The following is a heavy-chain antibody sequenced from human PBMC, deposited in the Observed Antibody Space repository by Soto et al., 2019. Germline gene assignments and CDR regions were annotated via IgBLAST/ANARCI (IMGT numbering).Heavy chain of an antibody. CDR2: ISYDGSNK. J-gene: IGHJ6*02. V-gene: IGHV3-30*18. CDR1: GFTFSSYG. D-gene: IGHD4-4*01. Sequence: SLRLSCAACGFTFSSYGMHWVRQAPGKGLEWVAVISYDGSNKYYADSVKGRFTISRDNSKNTVYLEMNSLRDEDTAVYYCAKRRGDHSNYSWGIDVWGQGTTVTVSS. CDR3: AKRRGDHSNYSWGIDV.